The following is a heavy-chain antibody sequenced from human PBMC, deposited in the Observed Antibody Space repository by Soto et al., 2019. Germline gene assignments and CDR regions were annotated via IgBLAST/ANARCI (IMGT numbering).Heavy chain of an antibody. Sequence: GGSLRLSCAASGLTFSNAWMNWVSQAPGKGLEWDGRIKSKTDGGTTDYAAPVKGRFTISRDDSKNTLYLQMNSLKTEDTAVYYCTTVGAGYCSGGSCSTGGDYYGMDVWGQGTTVTVSS. V-gene: IGHV3-15*07. CDR1: GLTFSNAW. CDR2: IKSKTDGGTT. J-gene: IGHJ6*02. CDR3: TTVGAGYCSGGSCSTGGDYYGMDV. D-gene: IGHD2-15*01.